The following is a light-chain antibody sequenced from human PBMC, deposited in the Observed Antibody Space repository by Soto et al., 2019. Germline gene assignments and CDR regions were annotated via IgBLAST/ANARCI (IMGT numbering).Light chain of an antibody. CDR2: GAS. V-gene: IGKV1-16*02. CDR1: QPISNY. CDR3: QQYNSYYTWT. Sequence: DVQMTQSPSSLSASVGDRVTITCRASQPISNYLNWYQQKAGEAPKVLIFGASSLQSGVPSKFSGSGYGTDFTLIISSLQPDDFATYYCQQYNSYYTWTFGQGTKVEIK. J-gene: IGKJ1*01.